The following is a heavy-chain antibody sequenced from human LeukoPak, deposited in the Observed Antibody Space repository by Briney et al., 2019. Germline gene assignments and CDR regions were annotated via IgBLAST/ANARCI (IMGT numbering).Heavy chain of an antibody. CDR2: IHYGGST. Sequence: GSLRLSCAASGFTFSSYWMSWVRQPPGKGLEWIGSIHYGGSTNYNPSLKSRVTISVDTSKNQFSLKLSSVTAADTAVYYCARGYCSGGSCYSYYYYNYMDVWGKGTTVTVSS. CDR3: ARGYCSGGSCYSYYYYNYMDV. CDR1: GFTFSSYW. D-gene: IGHD2-15*01. V-gene: IGHV4-4*02. J-gene: IGHJ6*03.